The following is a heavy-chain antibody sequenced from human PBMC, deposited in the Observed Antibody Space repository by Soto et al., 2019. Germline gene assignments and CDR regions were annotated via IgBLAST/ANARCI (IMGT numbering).Heavy chain of an antibody. J-gene: IGHJ6*02. V-gene: IGHV3-30*18. CDR1: GFTFSSYG. CDR3: VKDGSSGWPYFYDMDV. CDR2: ISYDGSNK. Sequence: SGGSLRLSCAASGFTFSSYGMHWVRQAPGKGLEWVAVISYDGSNKYYADSVKGRFTISRDNSKNTLYLQMSSLRAEDTAVYYCVKDGSSGWPYFYDMDVWGQGTTVTV. D-gene: IGHD6-19*01.